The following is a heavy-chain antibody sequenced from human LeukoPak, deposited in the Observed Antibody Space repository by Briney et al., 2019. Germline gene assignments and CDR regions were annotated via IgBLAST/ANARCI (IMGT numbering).Heavy chain of an antibody. CDR2: IYYSGST. V-gene: IGHV4-59*01. Sequence: PSETLSLTCTVSGGSISSYYWSWIRQPPGKGLEWIGYIYYSGSTNYNPSLKSRVTISVDTSKNQFSLKLSSVTAADTAVYYCAREDFGSGYPDAFDIWGQGTMVTVSS. CDR1: GGSISSYY. D-gene: IGHD3-22*01. CDR3: AREDFGSGYPDAFDI. J-gene: IGHJ3*02.